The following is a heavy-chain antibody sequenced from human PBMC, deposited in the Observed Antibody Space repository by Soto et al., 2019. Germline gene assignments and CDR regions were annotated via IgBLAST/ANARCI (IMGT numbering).Heavy chain of an antibody. D-gene: IGHD3-22*01. CDR3: AKGGYYDSSGYYYVGY. V-gene: IGHV3-30*18. J-gene: IGHJ4*02. Sequence: GGSLRLSCAASGFTFSSYGMHWVRQAPGKGLEWVAVISYDGSNKYYADSVKGRFTISRDNSKNTLYLQMNSLRAEDTAVYYCAKGGYYDSSGYYYVGYWGQGTLVTVSS. CDR2: ISYDGSNK. CDR1: GFTFSSYG.